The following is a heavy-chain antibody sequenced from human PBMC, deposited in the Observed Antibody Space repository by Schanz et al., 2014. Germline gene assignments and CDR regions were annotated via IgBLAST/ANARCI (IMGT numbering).Heavy chain of an antibody. Sequence: EVQLVASGGGLVQPGGSLRLSCAASGFTLSNYAMSWVRQAPGKGLEYVSSISSKGDMTFYGNSVKGRFTISRDNAKNSLYLEMNSLRAEDTAVYYCARPALWFGDNCFDPWGQGTLXTVSS. CDR3: ARPALWFGDNCFDP. CDR1: GFTLSNYA. CDR2: ISSKGDMT. V-gene: IGHV3-64*01. J-gene: IGHJ5*02. D-gene: IGHD3-10*01.